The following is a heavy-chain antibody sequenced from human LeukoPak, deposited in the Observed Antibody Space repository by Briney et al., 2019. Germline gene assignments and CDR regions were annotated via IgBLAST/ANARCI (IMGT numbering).Heavy chain of an antibody. Sequence: SETLSLTCTVSGGSMSDYYWSWIRQSPVRGLEWIGYLYYSGNTNYNPSLKSRLTISRDMAKNQFSLKLSSVTSADTAVCYCARGEYEDLVDNWGQGTLVTVSS. V-gene: IGHV4-59*01. CDR3: ARGEYEDLVDN. D-gene: IGHD1-26*01. CDR2: LYYSGNT. CDR1: GGSMSDYY. J-gene: IGHJ4*02.